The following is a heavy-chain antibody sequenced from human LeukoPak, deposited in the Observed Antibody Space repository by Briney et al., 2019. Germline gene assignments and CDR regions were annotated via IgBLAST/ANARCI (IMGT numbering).Heavy chain of an antibody. CDR2: MNHSGST. Sequence: PSETLSLTCAVYGGSFSGYYWSWIRQPPGKGLXWIGEMNHSGSTNYNPSLKSRVTISVDTSKNQFSLKLSSVTAADTAVYYCARGVLRYNWFDPWGQGTLVTVSS. CDR3: ARGVLRYNWFDP. CDR1: GGSFSGYY. D-gene: IGHD3-3*01. V-gene: IGHV4-34*01. J-gene: IGHJ5*02.